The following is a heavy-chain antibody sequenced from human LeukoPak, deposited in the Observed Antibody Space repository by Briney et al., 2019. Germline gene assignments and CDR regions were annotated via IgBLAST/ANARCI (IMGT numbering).Heavy chain of an antibody. CDR3: ARQYRMGIAVN. D-gene: IGHD6-19*01. J-gene: IGHJ4*02. CDR2: ISSSSSTI. CDR1: GFTFSSYS. Sequence: GGSLRLSCAASGFTFSSYSMNWVRQAPGKGLEWVSYISSSSSTIYYADSVKGRFTISRDNAKNSLYLQMNSLRAEDTAVYYCARQYRMGIAVNWGQGTLVTVSS. V-gene: IGHV3-48*01.